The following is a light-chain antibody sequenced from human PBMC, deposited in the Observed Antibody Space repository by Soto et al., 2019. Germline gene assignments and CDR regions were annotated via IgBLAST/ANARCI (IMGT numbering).Light chain of an antibody. CDR2: GAS. J-gene: IGKJ1*01. V-gene: IGKV3-15*01. CDR3: QQYNNWPPPWT. Sequence: EIVMTQSPATLSVAPGESATLSCRASQSVSNNLAWYQQKPGQTPRLLLYGASTRATGFPARFSVSGSGTEFTLTISSLQSEDLSVYYCQQYNNWPPPWTFRQGTKVEIK. CDR1: QSVSNN.